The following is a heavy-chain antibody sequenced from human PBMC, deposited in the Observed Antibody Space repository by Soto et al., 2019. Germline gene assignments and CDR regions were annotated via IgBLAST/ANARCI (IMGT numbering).Heavy chain of an antibody. V-gene: IGHV3-49*04. CDR2: IRSKAYGGTT. J-gene: IGHJ4*02. CDR1: GFTFGDYA. D-gene: IGHD3-22*01. Sequence: PGVSLRLSCTASGFTFGDYAMNWVRQAPGKGLEWVGFIRSKAYGGTTEYAASVKGRFTISRDDSKSIAYLQMNSLKAEDTAVYFCTSQYFYESSGYYYVDYWGQGTLVTVSS. CDR3: TSQYFYESSGYYYVDY.